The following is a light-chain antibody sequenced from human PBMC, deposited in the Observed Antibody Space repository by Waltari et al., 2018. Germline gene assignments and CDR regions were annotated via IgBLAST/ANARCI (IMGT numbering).Light chain of an antibody. V-gene: IGLV2-14*03. CDR2: DGS. J-gene: IGLJ2*01. CDR3: SSYTSSSTLVV. Sequence: QSALTQPASVSGSPGQSITISCTGTSSDVGGYNYVSWYQQHPGKAPQPMIYDGSNRPSGVSNRFSGSKSGNTASLTISGLQAEDEADYYCSSYTSSSTLVVFGGGTKLTVL. CDR1: SSDVGGYNY.